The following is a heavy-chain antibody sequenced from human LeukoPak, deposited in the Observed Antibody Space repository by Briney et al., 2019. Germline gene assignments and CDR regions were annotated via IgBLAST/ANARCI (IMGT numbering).Heavy chain of an antibody. CDR3: ARNSGYEVRYYYYMGV. V-gene: IGHV1-69*05. CDR1: GGTFSSYA. CDR2: IIPIFGTA. Sequence: SVKVSCKASGGTFSSYAISWVRQAPGQGLEWMGGIIPIFGTANYAQKFQGRVTITTDESTSTAYMELSSLRSEDTAVYYCARNSGYEVRYYYYMGVWGKGTTVTVSS. J-gene: IGHJ6*03. D-gene: IGHD5-12*01.